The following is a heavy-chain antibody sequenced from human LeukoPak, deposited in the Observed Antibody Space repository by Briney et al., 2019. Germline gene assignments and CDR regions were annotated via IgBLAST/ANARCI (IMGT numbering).Heavy chain of an antibody. CDR3: ASLYGSGSLYYYGMDV. CDR2: IYYSGST. J-gene: IGHJ6*02. D-gene: IGHD3-10*01. Sequence: SQTLSLTCTVSGGSISSGGYYWSWIRQHPGKGLEWIGYIYYSGSTYYNPSLESRVTISVDTSKNQFSLKLSSVTAADTAVYYCASLYGSGSLYYYGMDVWGQGTTVTVSS. V-gene: IGHV4-31*03. CDR1: GGSISSGGYY.